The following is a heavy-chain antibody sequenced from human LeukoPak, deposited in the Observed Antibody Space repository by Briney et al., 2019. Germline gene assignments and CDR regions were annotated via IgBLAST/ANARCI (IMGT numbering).Heavy chain of an antibody. CDR1: GFTFSSYA. CDR2: ISGSGGST. Sequence: GGSLRLSCAASGFTFSSYAMSWVRQAPGKGLEWVSAISGSGGSTYYADSVKGRFTISRDNSKNMLYLQMNSLRAEDTAIYYCAMRTAVTTVYYYYMDVWGKGTTVTVSS. J-gene: IGHJ6*03. D-gene: IGHD4-17*01. V-gene: IGHV3-23*01. CDR3: AMRTAVTTVYYYYMDV.